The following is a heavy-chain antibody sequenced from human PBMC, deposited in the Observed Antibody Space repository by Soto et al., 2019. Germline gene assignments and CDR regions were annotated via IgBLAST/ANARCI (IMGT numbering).Heavy chain of an antibody. J-gene: IGHJ4*02. V-gene: IGHV4-59*06. D-gene: IGHD6-6*01. Sequence: TSETPSLTCTVSGGSISSYYWSWIRQHPGKGLEWIGYIYYSGSTYYNPSLKSRVTISVDTSKNQFSLKLSSVTAADTAVYYCARVGGIAARPFDYWGQGTLVTVSS. CDR3: ARVGGIAARPFDY. CDR1: GGSISSYY. CDR2: IYYSGST.